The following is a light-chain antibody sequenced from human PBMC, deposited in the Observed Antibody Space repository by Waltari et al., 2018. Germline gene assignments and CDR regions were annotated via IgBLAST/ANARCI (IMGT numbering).Light chain of an antibody. V-gene: IGKV3-11*01. CDR3: QQRRNWPLT. J-gene: IGKJ4*01. CDR2: DTS. Sequence: DIVLTQSPATLSLSPGERATLSCRPIQSLSNYLAWYQQKPGQAPRLLIYDTSNRATGIPARFSGSGFGTDFTLTISSLEPEDFAVYYCQQRRNWPLTFGGGTKVEIK. CDR1: QSLSNY.